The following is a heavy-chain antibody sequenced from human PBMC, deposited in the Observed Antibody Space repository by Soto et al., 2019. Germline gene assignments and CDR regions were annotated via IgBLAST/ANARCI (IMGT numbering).Heavy chain of an antibody. V-gene: IGHV2-5*02. Sequence: QITLKESGPTQVKPTQNLTLTCTFSGFSLNTTGVGVGWIRQPPGKALEWLAIIYWDDDQRYSPSLRSRLTITKDTSKNQVVLALTNVDPVDTATYYCAHRAILCSGGSCYSHPFDYWGQGTLVTVSS. D-gene: IGHD2-15*01. CDR2: IYWDDDQ. CDR1: GFSLNTTGVG. CDR3: AHRAILCSGGSCYSHPFDY. J-gene: IGHJ4*02.